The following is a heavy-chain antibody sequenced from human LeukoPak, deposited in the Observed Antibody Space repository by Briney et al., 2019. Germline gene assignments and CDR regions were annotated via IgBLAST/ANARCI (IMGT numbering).Heavy chain of an antibody. Sequence: ASVKVSCKASGYTFTGYYMHWVRQAPGQGLEWIGWINPNSGGTNYAQKFQGRVTMTRDTSISTAYMELSRLRSDDTAVYYCARAFRSGTTGEDYWGQGTLVTVSS. D-gene: IGHD1-7*01. CDR3: ARAFRSGTTGEDY. CDR2: INPNSGGT. V-gene: IGHV1-2*02. CDR1: GYTFTGYY. J-gene: IGHJ4*02.